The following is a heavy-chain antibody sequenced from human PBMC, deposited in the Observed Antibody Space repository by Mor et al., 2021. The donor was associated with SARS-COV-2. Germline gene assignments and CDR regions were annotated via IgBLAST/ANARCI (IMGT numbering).Heavy chain of an antibody. J-gene: IGHJ4*02. D-gene: IGHD6-13*01. Sequence: NDYAVSVKSRITINPDTSKNQFSLQLNSVTPEDTAVYYCARGYSSSWYRGYFDYWGQGTLVTVSS. V-gene: IGHV6-1*01. CDR3: ARGYSSSWYRGYFDY. CDR2: N.